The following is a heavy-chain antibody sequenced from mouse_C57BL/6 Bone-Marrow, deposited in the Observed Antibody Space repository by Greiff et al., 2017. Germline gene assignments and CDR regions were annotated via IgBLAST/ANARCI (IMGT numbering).Heavy chain of an antibody. CDR2: IYPSDSET. J-gene: IGHJ1*03. CDR1: GYTFTSYW. CDR3: AREDKGYSKPSYWYFDV. D-gene: IGHD2-5*01. Sequence: QVQLKQPGAELVRPGSSVKLSCKASGYTFTSYWMDWVKQRPGQGLEWIGNIYPSDSETHYNQKFKDKATLTVDKSSSTAYMQLSSLTSEDSAVYYCAREDKGYSKPSYWYFDVWGTGTTVTVSS. V-gene: IGHV1-61*01.